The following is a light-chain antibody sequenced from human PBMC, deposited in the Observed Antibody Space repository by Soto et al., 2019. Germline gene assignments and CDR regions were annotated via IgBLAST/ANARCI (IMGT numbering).Light chain of an antibody. Sequence: QSVLTQPPSVSGAPGQRVTISCTGSSSNIGAVYDVHWYQQLPGTAPKLLIYGNRNRPSGVPDRFSASKSGTSASLAITGLQAEDEADYYCQSYDRGLSGSGVFGGGTQLTVL. CDR3: QSYDRGLSGSGV. V-gene: IGLV1-40*01. CDR2: GNR. CDR1: SSNIGAVYD. J-gene: IGLJ2*01.